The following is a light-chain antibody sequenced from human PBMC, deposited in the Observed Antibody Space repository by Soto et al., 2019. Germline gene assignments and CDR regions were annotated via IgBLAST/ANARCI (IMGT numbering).Light chain of an antibody. V-gene: IGLV4-69*01. CDR3: QTWGTGSLV. CDR2: LNSDGSH. J-gene: IGLJ3*02. CDR1: SGHSSYA. Sequence: QPVLTQSPSASAFLGASVKLTCTLSSGHSSYAIAWHQQQPEKGPRYLMKLNSDGSHSKGDGIPDRFSGSSSGAERYLTISSLQSEDEADYYCQTWGTGSLVFGGGTKLTVL.